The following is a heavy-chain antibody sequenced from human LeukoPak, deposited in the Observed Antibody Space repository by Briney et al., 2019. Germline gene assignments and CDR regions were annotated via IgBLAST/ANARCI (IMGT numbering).Heavy chain of an antibody. Sequence: GESLRLSCAASGFTFSNAWMTWVRQAPGKGLEWVSVISDSGGSTNYADSVKGRFTISRDNSKNTLYLQMNSLRVEDTAVYYCARGSTNSWYIPFDYWGQGTLVTVSS. J-gene: IGHJ4*02. CDR3: ARGSTNSWYIPFDY. CDR2: ISDSGGST. V-gene: IGHV3-23*01. CDR1: GFTFSNAW. D-gene: IGHD6-13*01.